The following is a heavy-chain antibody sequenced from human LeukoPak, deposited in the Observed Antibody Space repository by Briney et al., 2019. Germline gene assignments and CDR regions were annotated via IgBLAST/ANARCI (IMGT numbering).Heavy chain of an antibody. D-gene: IGHD6-25*01. CDR1: GFPFSVFE. CDR3: ALLAAASDFDY. CDR2: IGSSGTTR. V-gene: IGHV3-48*03. Sequence: GGSLRLSCAVSGFPFSVFEMNWVRQAPGKGLEGVSNIGSSGTTRYYVDSVKGRFSISRDNAKNSLYLQMNSLRVEDTGVYYCALLAAASDFDYWGQGALVTVSS. J-gene: IGHJ4*02.